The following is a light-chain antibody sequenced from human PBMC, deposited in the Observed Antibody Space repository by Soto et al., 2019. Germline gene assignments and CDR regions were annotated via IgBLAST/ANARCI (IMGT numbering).Light chain of an antibody. CDR3: QSYDSSLSVYV. V-gene: IGLV1-40*01. J-gene: IGLJ1*01. CDR2: GNS. Sequence: LTLPPSVCRSPGQKVIISCRGRCSRLAAPYDVDWVRPLPGLVPRLLIYGNSNRPLLVPHRVSGSKSGTSASLAITGHQAEDEADYYWQSYDSSLSVYVCGAGTKVTAL. CDR1: CSRLAAPYD.